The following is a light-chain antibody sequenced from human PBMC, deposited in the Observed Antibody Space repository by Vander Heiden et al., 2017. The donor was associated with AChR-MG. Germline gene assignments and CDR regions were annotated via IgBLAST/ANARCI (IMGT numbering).Light chain of an antibody. V-gene: IGLV3-21*02. Sequence: SAVLTQPPSVSVAPGQTARITCGGNNIGSESVHWYQQTPGQAPMLVIFDDSDRAPGIPERISGSQTGTAATLPISRVAAGDEADYYCHLWDSRSVPVLFGGGTKLTAL. CDR1: NIGSES. CDR2: DDS. CDR3: HLWDSRSVPVL. J-gene: IGLJ2*01.